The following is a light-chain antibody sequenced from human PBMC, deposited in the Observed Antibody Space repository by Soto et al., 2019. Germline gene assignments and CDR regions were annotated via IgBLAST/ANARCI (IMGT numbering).Light chain of an antibody. CDR2: EVS. J-gene: IGLJ2*01. V-gene: IGLV2-14*01. CDR3: NSYTISSTRI. CDR1: SSDIGAYNY. Sequence: QSVLTQPASVSGSPGQSITISCTGTSSDIGAYNYVSWYQQLPGKAPKVMIYEVSNRPSGVSNRFSGSKSGNTASLTISGLQPEDEADYYCNSYTISSTRIFGGGTKLTVL.